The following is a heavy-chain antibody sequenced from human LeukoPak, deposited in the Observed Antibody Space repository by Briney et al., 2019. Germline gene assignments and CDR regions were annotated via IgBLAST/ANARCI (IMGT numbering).Heavy chain of an antibody. D-gene: IGHD4-23*01. J-gene: IGHJ4*02. Sequence: GESLKISCKGSGYSFTSYLIGWVRQMPGKGLEWMGIMYPGDSDTRYSPSFQGQITISVDKSISTAYLQWSSLKASDIAMYYCGRHLYGGNSAIDYWGQGTLVTVSS. CDR1: GYSFTSYL. CDR3: GRHLYGGNSAIDY. CDR2: MYPGDSDT. V-gene: IGHV5-51*01.